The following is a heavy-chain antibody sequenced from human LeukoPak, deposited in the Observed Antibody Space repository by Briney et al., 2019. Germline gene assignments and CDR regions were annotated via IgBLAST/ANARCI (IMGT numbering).Heavy chain of an antibody. V-gene: IGHV3-7*01. CDR3: VSDQFGEFLFDY. CDR1: GFTFSSYW. D-gene: IGHD3-10*01. J-gene: IGHJ4*02. Sequence: GGSLRLSCAASGFTFSSYWMSWVRQAPGKGLEWVANIKQDGSEKYYVDSVKGRFTISRDNAKNSLYLQMNSLRAEDTAVYYCVSDQFGEFLFDYWGQGTLVTVSS. CDR2: IKQDGSEK.